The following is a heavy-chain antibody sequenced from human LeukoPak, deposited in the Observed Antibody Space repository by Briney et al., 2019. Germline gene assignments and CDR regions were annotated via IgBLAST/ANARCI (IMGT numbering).Heavy chain of an antibody. CDR2: IKSKTDGGTT. V-gene: IGHV3-15*01. CDR3: TTITMIREHEDY. Sequence: GGSLRLSCATSGFSFDNYAMSWVRQAPGKGLEWVGRIKSKTDGGTTDYAAPVKGRFTISRDDSRNTLSLQMNSLKTEDTAVYYCTTITMIREHEDYWGQGTLVTVSS. CDR1: GFSFDNYA. D-gene: IGHD3-10*01. J-gene: IGHJ4*02.